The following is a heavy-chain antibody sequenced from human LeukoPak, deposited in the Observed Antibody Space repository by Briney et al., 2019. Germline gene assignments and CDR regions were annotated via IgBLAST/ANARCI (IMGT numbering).Heavy chain of an antibody. Sequence: ASVKVSCKASGYTFTGYFMHWVRQAPGQGLEWMGWVNPNTGDTNYAQTFRDRVTVTRDTSISTAYMELSRLRSDDTAVYYCAREHPAGNHPRDPYPFDHWGQGSLVTVPS. V-gene: IGHV1-2*02. J-gene: IGHJ4*02. CDR3: AREHPAGNHPRDPYPFDH. CDR1: GYTFTGYF. CDR2: VNPNTGDT.